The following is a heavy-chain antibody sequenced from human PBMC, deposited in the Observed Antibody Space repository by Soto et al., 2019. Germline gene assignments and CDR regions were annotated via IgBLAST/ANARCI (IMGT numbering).Heavy chain of an antibody. CDR2: IIPVIDLT. Sequence: QVQLVQSGAEVKKPGASVKVSCKASGGTFSSFTIAWVRQAPGQGLEWMGKIIPVIDLTNYAQKFQGRLTITADKSTSTVYMELTSLRSEDTAVNYCAREGDRMVYALDYWGQGTLVAVSS. J-gene: IGHJ4*02. V-gene: IGHV1-69*08. CDR3: AREGDRMVYALDY. CDR1: GGTFSSFT. D-gene: IGHD2-8*01.